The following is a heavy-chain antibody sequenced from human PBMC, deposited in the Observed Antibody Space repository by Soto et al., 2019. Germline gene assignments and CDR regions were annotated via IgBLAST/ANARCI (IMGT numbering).Heavy chain of an antibody. V-gene: IGHV3-48*01. J-gene: IGHJ6*03. CDR3: ARDPRVSSSLYSYYYYMDV. CDR2: ISSSSSTI. Sequence: EVQLVESGGGLVQPGGSLRLSCAASGFTFSSYSMNWVRQAPGKGLEWVSYISSSSSTIYYADSVKGRFTISRDNAKNSLYLQMNSLRAEDTAVYYCARDPRVSSSLYSYYYYMDVWGKGTTVTVSS. D-gene: IGHD6-13*01. CDR1: GFTFSSYS.